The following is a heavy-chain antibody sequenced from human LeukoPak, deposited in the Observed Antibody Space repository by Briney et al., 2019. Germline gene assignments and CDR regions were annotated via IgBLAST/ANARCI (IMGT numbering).Heavy chain of an antibody. CDR1: GVTFSSYG. V-gene: IGHV3-23*01. Sequence: GGTLRLSCAASGVTFSSYGMSWVRQAPGKGLEWVSAISGSGGSTYYADSVKGRFTISTDNSKNTLYLQMNGLRAEDTAVYYCAKSDTYYYDSSGYQFDYWGQGTLVTVSS. CDR2: ISGSGGST. CDR3: AKSDTYYYDSSGYQFDY. D-gene: IGHD3-22*01. J-gene: IGHJ4*02.